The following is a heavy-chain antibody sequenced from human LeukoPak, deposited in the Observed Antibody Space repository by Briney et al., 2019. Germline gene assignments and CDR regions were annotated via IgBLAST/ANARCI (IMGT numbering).Heavy chain of an antibody. J-gene: IGHJ4*02. D-gene: IGHD5-18*01. Sequence: PSETLSLTCAVYGGSFSGYYWSWIRQPPGKGLEWIGEINHSGSTNYNPSLKSRVTISVDTSKNPFSLKLSSVTAADTAVYYCARGKRSTAILDYWGQGTLVTVSS. CDR1: GGSFSGYY. CDR3: ARGKRSTAILDY. CDR2: INHSGST. V-gene: IGHV4-34*01.